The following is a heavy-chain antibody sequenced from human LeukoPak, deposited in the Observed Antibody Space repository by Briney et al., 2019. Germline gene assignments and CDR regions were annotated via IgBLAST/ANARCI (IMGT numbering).Heavy chain of an antibody. CDR1: DDSISIYY. Sequence: SETLPLTGTVSDDSISIYYWSWIRQPAGKGLEWIGRIYATGSTDYSPSLKSRVTMSVDTSKSQFSLRLSSVTAADTAVYYCARVAPLTYSGGWYYFDYWGQGTLVTVSS. CDR3: ARVAPLTYSGGWYYFDY. CDR2: IYATGST. D-gene: IGHD6-19*01. V-gene: IGHV4-4*07. J-gene: IGHJ4*02.